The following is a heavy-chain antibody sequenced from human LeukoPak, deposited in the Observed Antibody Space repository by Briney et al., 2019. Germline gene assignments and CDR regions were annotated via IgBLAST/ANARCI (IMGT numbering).Heavy chain of an antibody. CDR3: ARRGGYCSGGSCYGIMSY. J-gene: IGHJ4*02. V-gene: IGHV3-66*02. CDR1: GFTVSSNY. Sequence: GGSLRLSCAASGFTVSSNYMSWVRQAPGKGLEWVSVIYSGGSTYYADSVKGRFTISRDNSKNTLYPQMNSLRAEDTAVYYCARRGGYCSGGSCYGIMSYWGQGTLVTVSS. D-gene: IGHD2-15*01. CDR2: IYSGGST.